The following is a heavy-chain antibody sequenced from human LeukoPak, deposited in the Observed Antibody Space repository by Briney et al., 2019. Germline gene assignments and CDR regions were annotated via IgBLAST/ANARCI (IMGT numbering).Heavy chain of an antibody. CDR2: ISYDGSNK. D-gene: IGHD6-13*01. CDR1: GFTFSSYA. J-gene: IGHJ4*02. CDR3: ARVAAAGRTEVFDY. Sequence: GGSLRLSCAASGFTFSSYAMHWVRQAPGKGLEWVAVISYDGSNKYYAGSVKGRFTISRDNSKNTLYLQMNSLRAEDTAVYYCARVAAAGRTEVFDYWGQGTLVTVSS. V-gene: IGHV3-30-3*01.